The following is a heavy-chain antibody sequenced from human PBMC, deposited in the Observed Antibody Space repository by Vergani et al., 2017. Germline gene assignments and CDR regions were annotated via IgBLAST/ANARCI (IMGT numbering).Heavy chain of an antibody. CDR1: GFTFSSHG. V-gene: IGHV3-30*03. Sequence: QVQLVESGGGVVQPGGSLRLSCAASGFTFSSHGMHWVRPAPGKGLEWVAVISNDGGNKYYADSVKGLLTIYKDNIVDMLSLQMNSLRPADTAVYYCVRGGRGDHGDFWSRLGPWGQGTRVIVSS. CDR3: VRGGRGDHGDFWSRLGP. CDR2: ISNDGGNK. D-gene: IGHD3-3*01. J-gene: IGHJ5*02.